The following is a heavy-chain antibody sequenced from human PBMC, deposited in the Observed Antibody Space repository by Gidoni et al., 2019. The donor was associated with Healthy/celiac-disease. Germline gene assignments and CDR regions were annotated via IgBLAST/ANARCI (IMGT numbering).Heavy chain of an antibody. CDR1: GFTFRSYA. CDR2: ISGSGGST. Sequence: EVQLLESGGGLVQPGGSLRLSCPASGFTFRSYAMSWVRQAPGKGLEWVSAISGSGGSTYYADSVKGRFTISRDNSKNTLYLQMNSLRAEDTAVYYCAKGLAAGTTWYFQHWGQGTLVTVSS. V-gene: IGHV3-23*01. J-gene: IGHJ1*01. CDR3: AKGLAAGTTWYFQH. D-gene: IGHD1-7*01.